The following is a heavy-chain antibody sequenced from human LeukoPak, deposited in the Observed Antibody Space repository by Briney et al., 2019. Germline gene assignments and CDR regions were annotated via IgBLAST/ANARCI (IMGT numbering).Heavy chain of an antibody. Sequence: ASVKVSCKASGYTFTGYDMHWVRQAPGQGLEWMGWINPNSGGTNYAQKFQGRVTMTRDTSISTACMELSRLRSDDTAVYYCARDLSYGSGSYLFDYWCQGTLVTVS. CDR3: ARDLSYGSGSYLFDY. V-gene: IGHV1-2*02. J-gene: IGHJ4*02. D-gene: IGHD3-10*01. CDR1: GYTFTGYD. CDR2: INPNSGGT.